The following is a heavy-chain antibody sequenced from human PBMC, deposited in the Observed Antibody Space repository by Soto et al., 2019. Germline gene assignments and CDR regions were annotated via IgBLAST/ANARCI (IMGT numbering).Heavy chain of an antibody. J-gene: IGHJ4*02. CDR2: ISAYNGKT. V-gene: IGHV1-18*01. CDR1: GYPFTSYG. CDR3: ARDRLIAVTGLLHY. D-gene: IGHD6-19*01. Sequence: QVQLVQSGAEVKKPGASVKVSCKTSGYPFTSYGINWVRQATGQGPEWMGWISAYNGKTSYTQKFQGRVTMTTDTSTSTAYMELRSLRSDDTAVYYCARDRLIAVTGLLHYWGQGPLVTVSS.